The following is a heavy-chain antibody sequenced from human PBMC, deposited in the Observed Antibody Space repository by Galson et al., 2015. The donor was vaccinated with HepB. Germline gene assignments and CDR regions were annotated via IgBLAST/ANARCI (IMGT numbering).Heavy chain of an antibody. CDR1: GFTFSSYS. J-gene: IGHJ4*02. CDR3: AKEVNYGGNLPADY. V-gene: IGHV3-21*01. Sequence: SLRLSCAASGFTFSSYSMNWVRQAPGKGLEWVSSISSSSSYIYYADSVKGRFTISRDNAKSTLYLQMDNLRAEDTGVYYCAKEVNYGGNLPADYWGQGTLVTVSS. D-gene: IGHD4-23*01. CDR2: ISSSSSYI.